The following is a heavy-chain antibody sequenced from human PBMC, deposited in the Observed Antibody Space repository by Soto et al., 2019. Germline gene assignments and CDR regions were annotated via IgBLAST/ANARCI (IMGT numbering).Heavy chain of an antibody. CDR2: ISSSGSTI. CDR3: ARDAVTGTTSSDD. J-gene: IGHJ4*02. Sequence: GGSLRLSCAASGFTFSDYYMSWIRQAPGKGLEWVSYISSSGSTIYYADSVKGRFTISRDNAKNSLYLQMNSLRAEDTAVYYCARDAVTGTTSSDDWGQGTLVTVSS. D-gene: IGHD1-7*01. CDR1: GFTFSDYY. V-gene: IGHV3-11*01.